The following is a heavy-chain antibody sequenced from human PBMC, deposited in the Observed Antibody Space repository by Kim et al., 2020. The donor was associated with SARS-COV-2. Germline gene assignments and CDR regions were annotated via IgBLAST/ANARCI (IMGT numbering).Heavy chain of an antibody. J-gene: IGHJ5*02. V-gene: IGHV4-34*01. CDR2: INHSGST. CDR1: GESFSGYY. Sequence: SETLSLTCAVYGESFSGYYWSWIRQPPGKGLDWIGEINHSGSTNYNPSLKSRVTISVDTSKNQFSLKLNSVTAADTAVYYCAKTSGSYHLYNWFDPWGQGTLVTVSS. CDR3: AKTSGSYHLYNWFDP. D-gene: IGHD1-26*01.